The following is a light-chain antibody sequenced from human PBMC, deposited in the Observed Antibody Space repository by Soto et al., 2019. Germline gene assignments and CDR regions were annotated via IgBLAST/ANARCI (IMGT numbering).Light chain of an antibody. CDR2: GAS. J-gene: IGKJ1*01. Sequence: DIVLTQSPATLSVSPGERATLSCRASQSVSSNLAWYQQKSGQAPRLLIYGASARATGIPARFSGSGSGAEFTLTISSLQSEDFAVYYCQQYNDGWTFGQGTKVDIK. CDR3: QQYNDGWT. CDR1: QSVSSN. V-gene: IGKV3-15*01.